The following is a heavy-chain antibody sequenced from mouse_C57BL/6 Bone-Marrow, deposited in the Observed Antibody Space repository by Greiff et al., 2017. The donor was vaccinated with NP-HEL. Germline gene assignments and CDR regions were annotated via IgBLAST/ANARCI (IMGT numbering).Heavy chain of an antibody. J-gene: IGHJ1*03. Sequence: VMLVESGPELVKPGASVKISCKASGYAFSSSWMNWVKQRPGKGLEWIGRIYPGDGDTNYNGKFKGKATLTADKSSSTAYMQLSSLTSEDSAVYFCARRITTVVATSYWYFDVWGTGTTVTVSS. CDR1: GYAFSSSW. V-gene: IGHV1-82*01. D-gene: IGHD1-1*01. CDR3: ARRITTVVATSYWYFDV. CDR2: IYPGDGDT.